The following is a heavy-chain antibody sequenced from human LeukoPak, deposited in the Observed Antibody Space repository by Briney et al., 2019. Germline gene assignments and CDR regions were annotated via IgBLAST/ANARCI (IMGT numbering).Heavy chain of an antibody. Sequence: PGGSLRLSCAASGFPISSYCINWVRQAPGKGLEWVSYINIGSITVNYADSVKGRFTISRDNAKNSLYLQMNSLRAEDTAVYYCSTAKFDNWGQGTLVTVSS. J-gene: IGHJ4*02. CDR2: INIGSITV. CDR1: GFPISSYC. V-gene: IGHV3-48*01. CDR3: STAKFDN.